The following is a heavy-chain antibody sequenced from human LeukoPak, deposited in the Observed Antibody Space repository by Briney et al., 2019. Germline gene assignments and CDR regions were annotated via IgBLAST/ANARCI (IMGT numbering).Heavy chain of an antibody. CDR2: IYAGGST. CDR1: GFTVSSNY. CDR3: ATAGSSELLWDYAMDV. D-gene: IGHD3-10*01. V-gene: IGHV3-53*04. J-gene: IGHJ6*02. Sequence: GGSLRLSCAASGFTVSSNYMSWVRQAPGKGLEWVSLIYAGGSTYYADAVKGRSTIFRHNSKNTLHLQMNSLRVEDTAVYYCATAGSSELLWDYAMDVWGQGTTVTVSS.